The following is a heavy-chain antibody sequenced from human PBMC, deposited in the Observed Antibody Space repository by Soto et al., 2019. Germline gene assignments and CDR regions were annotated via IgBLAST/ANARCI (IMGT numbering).Heavy chain of an antibody. J-gene: IGHJ4*02. Sequence: ASVKVSCKASGYTFPSNDINLVRQAPGKGLEWMGWINPNGGKTVYAQKFQGRVTMTEDTSTDTAYMELSSLRSEDTAVYYCATLIRAGSGYFDYWGQGTLVTVSS. D-gene: IGHD3-10*01. CDR1: GYTFPSND. V-gene: IGHV1-8*01. CDR3: ATLIRAGSGYFDY. CDR2: INPNGGKT.